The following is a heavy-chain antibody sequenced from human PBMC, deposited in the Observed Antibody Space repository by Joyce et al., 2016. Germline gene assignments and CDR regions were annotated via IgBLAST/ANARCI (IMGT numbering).Heavy chain of an antibody. V-gene: IGHV3-30*18. D-gene: IGHD3-3*01. CDR3: AKIEAGGGRRSSYDSLMDV. CDR1: GFSFSNYA. Sequence: QVHLVESGGGVVQPGTSLRLSCAASGFSFSNYAIHWFRQAPGKGLEWVAVISYDGSHQYHLDSVKGRFSSSRDNSKTTLYLQMNSLRRDDTAVYFCAKIEAGGGRRSSYDSLMDVRGRGTTIIVSS. CDR2: ISYDGSHQ. J-gene: IGHJ6*02.